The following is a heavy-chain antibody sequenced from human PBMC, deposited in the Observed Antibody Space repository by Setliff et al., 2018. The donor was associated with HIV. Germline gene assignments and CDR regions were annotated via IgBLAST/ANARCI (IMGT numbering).Heavy chain of an antibody. CDR2: VYANGET. J-gene: IGHJ5*01. Sequence: SETLSLTCTVSGDSVSRYSWNWVRQPPGKGLEWIGYVYANGETNYNPSLKGRVTMSADTSRSQFSLSLNSATAADTAVYFCARRKLQDSTITTSNWFDSWGQGILVTVSS. V-gene: IGHV4-4*09. CDR3: ARRKLQDSTITTSNWFDS. D-gene: IGHD3-10*01. CDR1: GDSVSRYS.